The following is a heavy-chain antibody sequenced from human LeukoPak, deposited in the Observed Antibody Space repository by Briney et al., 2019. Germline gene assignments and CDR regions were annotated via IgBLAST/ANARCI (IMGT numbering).Heavy chain of an antibody. CDR1: GFTFDDYA. CDR2: ISYNGVAI. V-gene: IGHV3-9*01. J-gene: IGHJ4*02. D-gene: IGHD3-22*01. Sequence: PGGSLRLSCEVSGFTFDDYAMHWVRQAPGKGLEWVSGISYNGVAIGYVDSVKGRFTISRDNAKNSLFLQMNSLTADDTAVYYCAKDEDSSGYYWSYNSWGQGTLVIVSS. CDR3: AKDEDSSGYYWSYNS.